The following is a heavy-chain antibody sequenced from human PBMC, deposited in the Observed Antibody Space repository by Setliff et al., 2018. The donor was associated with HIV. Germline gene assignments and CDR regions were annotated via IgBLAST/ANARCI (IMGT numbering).Heavy chain of an antibody. D-gene: IGHD6-6*01. CDR1: GDSISSSIYY. CDR2: IYYTGSP. CDR3: ARGGGTSSPIDS. J-gene: IGHJ4*02. V-gene: IGHV4-39*01. Sequence: SETLSLTCTVSGDSISSSIYYWGWVRQPPGKGLEWIGGIYYTGSPFYNPSLKSRVTISVDTSNNQFSLKLSSVTAADTAVYYCARGGGTSSPIDSWGQGTLVTVSS.